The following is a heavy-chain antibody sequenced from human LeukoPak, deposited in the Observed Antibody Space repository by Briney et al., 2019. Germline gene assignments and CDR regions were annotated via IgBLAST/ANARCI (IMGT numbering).Heavy chain of an antibody. CDR2: INPSGGST. V-gene: IGHV1-46*01. CDR1: GYTFTSYY. D-gene: IGHD4-17*01. J-gene: IGHJ4*02. CDR3: AREELADYGDYGGSDY. Sequence: ASVKVSCKASGYTFTSYYMHWVRQAPGQGLEWMGIINPSGGSTSYAQKFQGRVTMTRDTSTSTVYMELSSLRSEDTAVYYCAREELADYGDYGGSDYWGQGTLVTVSS.